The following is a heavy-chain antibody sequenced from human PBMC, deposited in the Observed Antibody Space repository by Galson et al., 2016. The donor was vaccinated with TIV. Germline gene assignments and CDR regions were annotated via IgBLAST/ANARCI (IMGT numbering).Heavy chain of an antibody. J-gene: IGHJ4*02. CDR3: ARDQDSGAYFDY. CDR1: GGSISSRDYY. CDR2: MYYSRNT. Sequence: TLSLTCTVSGGSISSRDYYWSWIRQPPGKGLEWIGCMYYSRNTHYNPSLKSRVAMSVDTSKNQFSLTLTSVTAADTAVYYCARDQDSGAYFDYWGQGTLVTVSS. D-gene: IGHD2-15*01. V-gene: IGHV4-30-4*01.